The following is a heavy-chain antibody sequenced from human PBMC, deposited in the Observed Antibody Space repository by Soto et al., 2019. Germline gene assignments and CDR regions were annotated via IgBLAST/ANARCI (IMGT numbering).Heavy chain of an antibody. V-gene: IGHV5-51*01. J-gene: IGHJ4*02. CDR3: ARSLSTIGARPDY. Sequence: PGESLKISCKCSVYSFTSYWIGWVRQMPGKGLEWMGIIYPGDSDTRYSPSFQGQVTISADKSISTAYMDLSRLRSDDTAVYYCARSLSTIGARPDYWGQGTLVTVSS. D-gene: IGHD6-6*01. CDR2: IYPGDSDT. CDR1: VYSFTSYW.